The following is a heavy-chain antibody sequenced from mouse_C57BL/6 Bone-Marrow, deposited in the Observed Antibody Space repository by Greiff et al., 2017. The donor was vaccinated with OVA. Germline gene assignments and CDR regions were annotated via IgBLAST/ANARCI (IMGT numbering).Heavy chain of an antibody. CDR1: GFTFTDYY. V-gene: IGHV7-3*01. J-gene: IGHJ1*03. CDR3: ARRGYFDV. CDR2: IRNKANGYTT. Sequence: EVKLMESGGGLVQPGGSLSLSCAASGFTFTDYYMSWVRQPPGKALEWLGFIRNKANGYTTEYSASVKGRFTISRDNSQSILYLQMNALRAEDSATYYCARRGYFDVWGTGTTVTVSS.